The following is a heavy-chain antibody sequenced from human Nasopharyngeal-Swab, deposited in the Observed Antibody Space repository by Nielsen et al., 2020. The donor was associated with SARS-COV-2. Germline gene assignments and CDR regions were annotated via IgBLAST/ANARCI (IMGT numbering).Heavy chain of an antibody. Sequence: VRQAPGKGLEWVSSIGRYGTDIFHADSVKGRFSAFRDAANKSIYLQMRSLRAEDTAVYYCARGTVFGVANGMDVWGQGTTVTVSS. J-gene: IGHJ6*02. V-gene: IGHV3-21*01. D-gene: IGHD3-3*01. CDR2: IGRYGTDI. CDR3: ARGTVFGVANGMDV.